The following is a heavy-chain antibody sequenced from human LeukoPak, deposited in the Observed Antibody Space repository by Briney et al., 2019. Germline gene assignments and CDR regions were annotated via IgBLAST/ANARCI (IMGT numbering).Heavy chain of an antibody. CDR2: IYHSGST. Sequence: SETLSLTFAVSGYSLSSGYYWGWIRQPPGKGLEWIGSIYHSGSTYYNPSLKSRVTISVDTSKNQFSLKLSSVTAADTAVYYCARDLRYSYGQSNWFDPWGQGTLVTVSS. CDR1: GYSLSSGYY. CDR3: ARDLRYSYGQSNWFDP. D-gene: IGHD5-18*01. V-gene: IGHV4-38-2*02. J-gene: IGHJ5*02.